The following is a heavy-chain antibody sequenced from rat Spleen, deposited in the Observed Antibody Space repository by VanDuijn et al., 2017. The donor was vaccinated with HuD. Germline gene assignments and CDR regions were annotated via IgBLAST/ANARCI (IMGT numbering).Heavy chain of an antibody. Sequence: QVQLKESGPGLVQPSQTLSLTCTVSGFSLSSYGVIWVRQPPGKGLEWMGVIWTGGSTAYNSLLKSRLSISRDTSKSQVFLKMSSLQTEDTATYYCARAGSAAISLGNWFAYWGQGTLVTVSS. J-gene: IGHJ3*01. V-gene: IGHV2-13*01. CDR2: IWTGGST. CDR1: GFSLSSYG. D-gene: IGHD1-2*01. CDR3: ARAGSAAISLGNWFAY.